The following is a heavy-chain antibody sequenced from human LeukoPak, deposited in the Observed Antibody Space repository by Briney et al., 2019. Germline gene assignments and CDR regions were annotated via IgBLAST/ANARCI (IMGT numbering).Heavy chain of an antibody. CDR2: ISSSSSNI. D-gene: IGHD6-19*01. CDR3: ARVSDISVAAYFDY. CDR1: GFSFSSYS. Sequence: GGSLRLSCAASGFSFSSYSMNWVRQAPGKGLEWVSSISSSSSNIYYADSVKGRFTISRDNAKNSLYLLMNSLRAEDTALYYCARVSDISVAAYFDYWGQGTLVTVSS. V-gene: IGHV3-21*04. J-gene: IGHJ4*02.